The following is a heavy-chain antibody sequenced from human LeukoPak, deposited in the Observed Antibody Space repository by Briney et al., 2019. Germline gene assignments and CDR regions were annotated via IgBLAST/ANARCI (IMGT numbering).Heavy chain of an antibody. J-gene: IGHJ2*01. Sequence: GGSLRLSCAASGFTFSSYGMHWVRQAPGKGLEWVAVIWYDGSNKYYADSVKGRFTISRDNSKNTLYLQMNSLRAEDTAVYYCARDYNWGSGWYSDLWGRGTLVTVSS. CDR3: ARDYNWGSGWYSDL. V-gene: IGHV3-33*01. CDR2: IWYDGSNK. CDR1: GFTFSSYG. D-gene: IGHD7-27*01.